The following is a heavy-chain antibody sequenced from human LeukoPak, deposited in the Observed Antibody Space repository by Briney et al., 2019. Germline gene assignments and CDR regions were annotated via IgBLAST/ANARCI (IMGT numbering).Heavy chain of an antibody. V-gene: IGHV3-23*01. CDR1: GFTFSSYA. J-gene: IGHJ5*02. Sequence: GGSLRLSCAASGFTFSSYAMSWVRQAPGKGLEWVSAISGSGGSTYYADSVKGRFTISRDNSKNTLYLQMNSLRAEDTAVYYCARGDKRTKYNWFDPWGQGTLVTVSS. CDR2: ISGSGGST. D-gene: IGHD2-21*02. CDR3: ARGDKRTKYNWFDP.